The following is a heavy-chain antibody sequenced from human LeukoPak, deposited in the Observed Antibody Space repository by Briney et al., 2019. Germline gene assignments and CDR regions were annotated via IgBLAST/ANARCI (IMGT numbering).Heavy chain of an antibody. J-gene: IGHJ2*01. CDR2: IKRDGIEK. CDR1: TSILNTHW. Sequence: PGGSLRLSCAASTSILNTHWMSWVRQAPGNGLEWVATIKRDGIEKYCLDTVKGRFTISRDNAKNSLYLQTNSLRADDTAVYYCARSGQDGLGYWYFGLWGRGTLVTVSS. D-gene: IGHD3/OR15-3a*01. CDR3: ARSGQDGLGYWYFGL. V-gene: IGHV3-7*03.